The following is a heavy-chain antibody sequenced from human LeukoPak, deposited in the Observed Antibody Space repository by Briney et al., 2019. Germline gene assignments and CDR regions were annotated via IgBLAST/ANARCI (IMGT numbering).Heavy chain of an antibody. CDR1: GFTFSKYA. V-gene: IGHV3-23*01. CDR3: AKEPDSSGYFGY. Sequence: PGRSLRLSCAASGFTFSKYAMSWVRQAPGKGLEWVSAISGSGRSTYYADSVKGRFTISRDNSKNTLYLQMNSLRADDTAVYYCAKEPDSSGYFGYWGQGTLVTVSS. D-gene: IGHD3-22*01. CDR2: ISGSGRST. J-gene: IGHJ4*02.